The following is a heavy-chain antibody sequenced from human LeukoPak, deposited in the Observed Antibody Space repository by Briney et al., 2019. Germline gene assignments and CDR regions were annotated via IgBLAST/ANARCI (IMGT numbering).Heavy chain of an antibody. D-gene: IGHD3-10*01. CDR1: GYTFTSYG. CDR2: ISAYNGKT. Sequence: ASVKVSCKASGYTFTSYGISWVRQAPGQGLEWMGWISAYNGKTNYAQKFQGRVTMTTDTSTSTAYMELRSLRSEETARYYCARATDGITMVRGVITNTQTTYYFDYWGQGTLVTVSS. V-gene: IGHV1-18*01. CDR3: ARATDGITMVRGVITNTQTTYYFDY. J-gene: IGHJ4*02.